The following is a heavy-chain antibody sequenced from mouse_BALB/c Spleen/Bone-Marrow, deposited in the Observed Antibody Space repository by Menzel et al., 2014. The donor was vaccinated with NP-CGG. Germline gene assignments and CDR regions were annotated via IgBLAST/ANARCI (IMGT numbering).Heavy chain of an antibody. D-gene: IGHD1-1*01. Sequence: EVQLQQSGAELVKPGASVKLSCTASGFNIKDTYMHWVKQRPEQGLVWIGRIDPASGNTKFDPKFQGKATIASDTSSNTAYLQLSSLTSEDTAVYYCAAYYYVSSYGFAYWGQGTLVTVSA. V-gene: IGHV14-3*02. J-gene: IGHJ3*01. CDR2: IDPASGNT. CDR3: AAYYYVSSYGFAY. CDR1: GFNIKDTY.